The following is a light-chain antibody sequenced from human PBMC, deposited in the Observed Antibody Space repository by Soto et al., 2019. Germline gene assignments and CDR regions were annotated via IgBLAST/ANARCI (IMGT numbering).Light chain of an antibody. V-gene: IGLV2-11*01. J-gene: IGLJ1*01. CDR1: SSDVGDYSY. CDR3: CSYAGSYTSPYV. CDR2: DVT. Sequence: QLVLTQPRSVSGSPGQSVTISCTGTSSDVGDYSYVSWYQQHPGKAPKLIICDVTKRPSGVPDRFSGSKSGNTASLTISGLQAEDEADYFCCSYAGSYTSPYVFGTGTKVTVL.